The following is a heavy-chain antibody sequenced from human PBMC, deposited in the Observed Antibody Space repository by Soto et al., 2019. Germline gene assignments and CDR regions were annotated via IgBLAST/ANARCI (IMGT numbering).Heavy chain of an antibody. CDR1: GFTFSSYA. CDR3: AKTDYYDSSGYGAFDY. J-gene: IGHJ4*02. V-gene: IGHV3-23*01. Sequence: GGSLRLSCAASGFTFSSYAMSWVRQAPGKGLEWVSATSGSGGSTYYADSVKGRFTISRDNSKNTLYLQMNSLRAEDTAVYYCAKTDYYDSSGYGAFDYWGQGTLVTVSS. CDR2: TSGSGGST. D-gene: IGHD3-22*01.